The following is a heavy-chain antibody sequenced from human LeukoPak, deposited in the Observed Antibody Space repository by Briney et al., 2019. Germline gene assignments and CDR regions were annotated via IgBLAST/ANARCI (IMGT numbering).Heavy chain of an antibody. D-gene: IGHD5-12*01. V-gene: IGHV3-74*01. CDR2: MSDDGTVT. CDR3: ATAYSGFAYNWFDP. Sequence: GGSLRLSCEVSGLPFSSSWMHWVRQLPGRGLMWVSSMSDDGTVTTYADSVKGRFIISRDNAKNTLYLQLNSLRGEDTAVYFCATAYSGFAYNWFDPWGQGTLVTVSS. J-gene: IGHJ5*02. CDR1: GLPFSSSW.